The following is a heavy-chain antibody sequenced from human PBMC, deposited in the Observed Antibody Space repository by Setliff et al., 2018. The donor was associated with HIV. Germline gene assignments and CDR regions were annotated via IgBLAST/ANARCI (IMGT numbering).Heavy chain of an antibody. CDR2: IDHRGRP. CDR1: GGSFSDYY. CDR3: ASVSITYWYSIPRDYYYYMDV. V-gene: IGHV4-34*01. J-gene: IGHJ6*03. D-gene: IGHD2-8*02. Sequence: NHSETLSLTCGLYGGSFSDYYWSWIRQPPGKGLDWIGAIDHRGRPKYNPSINSRVTMSVDKSRNQFSLKVSSVTAADTSVYYCASVSITYWYSIPRDYYYYMDVWGEGTTVTVSS.